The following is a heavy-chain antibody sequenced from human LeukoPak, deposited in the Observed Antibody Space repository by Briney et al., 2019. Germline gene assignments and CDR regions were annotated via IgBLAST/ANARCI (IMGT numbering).Heavy chain of an antibody. J-gene: IGHJ4*02. Sequence: GGSLRLSCAASGFIFSNYGMHWARQAPGRGLEWVAVIWNDGSYEHYTDSVKGRFTISRDNSKNTLFLQLNSLRPEDTAVYYCAKPTWGSGSFLIDFWGQGTLVTVSS. CDR2: IWNDGSYE. CDR3: AKPTWGSGSFLIDF. CDR1: GFIFSNYG. D-gene: IGHD1-26*01. V-gene: IGHV3-33*06.